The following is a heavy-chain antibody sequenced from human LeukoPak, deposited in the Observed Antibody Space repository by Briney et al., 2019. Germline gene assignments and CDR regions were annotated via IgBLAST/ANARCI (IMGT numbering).Heavy chain of an antibody. J-gene: IGHJ4*02. CDR3: AKGLVYCGGDCYSTYFVY. Sequence: GGSLRLSCAASGFTFSSYAMSWVRQAPGKGLEWVSAISGSGGSTYYADSVKGRFTISRDNSKNTLYLQMNSLRAEDTAVYYCAKGLVYCGGDCYSTYFVYWGQGTLVTVSS. CDR1: GFTFSSYA. V-gene: IGHV3-23*01. D-gene: IGHD2-21*02. CDR2: ISGSGGST.